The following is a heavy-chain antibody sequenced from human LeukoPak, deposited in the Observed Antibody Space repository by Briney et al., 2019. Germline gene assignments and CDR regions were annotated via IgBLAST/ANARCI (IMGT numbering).Heavy chain of an antibody. CDR2: ISSGGTSM. Sequence: GGSLRLSCAASGFNFNAYSMNWVRQAPGKGLEWVSSISSGGTSMYYADSVKGRFTISRDNAKNSLFLQMNSLRAEDTSVYYWARHTGPYYSSGSYGMDVWGQGTTVTVSS. V-gene: IGHV3-21*01. D-gene: IGHD3-10*01. J-gene: IGHJ6*02. CDR3: ARHTGPYYSSGSYGMDV. CDR1: GFNFNAYS.